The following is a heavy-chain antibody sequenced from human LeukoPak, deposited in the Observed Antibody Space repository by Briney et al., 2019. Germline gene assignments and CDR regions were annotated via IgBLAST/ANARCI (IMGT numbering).Heavy chain of an antibody. CDR2: MNPNSGNT. CDR1: GYTFTSYD. V-gene: IGHV1-8*01. D-gene: IGHD5-18*01. J-gene: IGHJ4*02. Sequence: GASVKVSCRASGYTFTSYDINWVRQATGQGLEWMGWMNPNSGNTGYAQKFQGRVTMTRNTSISTAYMELSSLRSEDTAVYYCARSIVDTAMVRDFDYWGQGTLVTVSS. CDR3: ARSIVDTAMVRDFDY.